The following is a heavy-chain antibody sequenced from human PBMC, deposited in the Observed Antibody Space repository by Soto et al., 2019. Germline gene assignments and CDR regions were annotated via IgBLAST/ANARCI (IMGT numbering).Heavy chain of an antibody. V-gene: IGHV3-74*01. Sequence: GGSLRLSCAASGFTFSSYWMHWVRQAPGKGLVWVSRINSDGSSTSYADSVKGRVTISRDNAKNTLYLQMNSLRAEDTAVYYCGRNPSTSRYYYYGMDVWGQGTTVTVSS. CDR3: GRNPSTSRYYYYGMDV. J-gene: IGHJ6*02. CDR1: GFTFSSYW. CDR2: INSDGSST. D-gene: IGHD1-1*01.